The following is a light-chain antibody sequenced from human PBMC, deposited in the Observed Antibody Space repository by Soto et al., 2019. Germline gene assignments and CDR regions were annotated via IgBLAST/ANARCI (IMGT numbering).Light chain of an antibody. CDR3: QQRSKWPIT. CDR1: QSVSSY. J-gene: IGKJ5*01. CDR2: DAS. V-gene: IGKV3-11*01. Sequence: EIVLTQSPATLSLPPGERATLSCRASQSVSSYLAWYQQKPGQAPRLLIYDASNRATGIPARFSGSGSGTDFTLTISSLEPEDFAVYYCQQRSKWPITFGQGTRLEIK.